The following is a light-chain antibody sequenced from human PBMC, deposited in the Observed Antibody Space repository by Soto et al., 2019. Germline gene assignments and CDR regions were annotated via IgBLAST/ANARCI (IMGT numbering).Light chain of an antibody. CDR3: QHYGNSPPEYT. CDR1: QSISSSF. V-gene: IGKV3-20*01. Sequence: EIVLIPVPGTPFYTPGERGTPPCRASQSISSSFLAWYQQRPGQAPRLLIFGASYRATGIPDRFSGSGSGTDFTLTISRLEPEDFAVYYCQHYGNSPPEYTFGPGTKVDIK. J-gene: IGKJ3*01. CDR2: GAS.